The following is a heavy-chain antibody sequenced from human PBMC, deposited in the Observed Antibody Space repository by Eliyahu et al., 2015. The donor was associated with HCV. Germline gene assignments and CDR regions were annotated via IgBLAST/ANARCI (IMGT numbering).Heavy chain of an antibody. CDR1: GGTFSSYA. Sequence: EVKKPGSSVKVSCKASGGTFSSYAISWVRQAPGQGLEWMGRIIPILGIANYAQKFQGRVTITADKSTSTAYMELSSLRSEDTAVYYCARDNSTTVVTPGYFDYWGQGTLVTVSS. CDR2: IIPILGIA. V-gene: IGHV1-69*04. D-gene: IGHD4-23*01. J-gene: IGHJ4*02. CDR3: ARDNSTTVVTPGYFDY.